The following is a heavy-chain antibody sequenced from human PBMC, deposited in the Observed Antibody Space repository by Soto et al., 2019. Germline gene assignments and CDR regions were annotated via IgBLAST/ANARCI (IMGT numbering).Heavy chain of an antibody. CDR1: GGSISSYY. CDR2: IYYSGST. D-gene: IGHD3-22*01. J-gene: IGHJ4*02. CDR3: ASNREYYDSSGIFDY. V-gene: IGHV4-59*01. Sequence: QVQLQESGPGLVKPSETLSLTCTVSGGSISSYYWSWIRQPPGKGLEWIGYIYYSGSTNYNPSLTRRXTXPVDTSKNQFSLKLSSVTAADTAVYYCASNREYYDSSGIFDYWGQGTLVTVSS.